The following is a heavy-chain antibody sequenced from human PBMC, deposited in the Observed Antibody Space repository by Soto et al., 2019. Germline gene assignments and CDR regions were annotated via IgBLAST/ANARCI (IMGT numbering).Heavy chain of an antibody. Sequence: SDTLSLTCTVSGVSISSGGYYWSLIRQHPGKGLERIGYIYYSGSTYYNPSLKSRVTISVDTSKNQFSLKLSSVTAADTAVYYCASGTYRPEGPYYYMYVWGKGTTVT. CDR3: ASGTYRPEGPYYYMYV. J-gene: IGHJ6*03. CDR1: GVSISSGGYY. CDR2: IYYSGST. V-gene: IGHV4-31*03. D-gene: IGHD1-1*01.